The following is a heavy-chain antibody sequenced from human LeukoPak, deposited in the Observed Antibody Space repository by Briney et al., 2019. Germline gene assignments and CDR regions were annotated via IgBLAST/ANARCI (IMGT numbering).Heavy chain of an antibody. V-gene: IGHV3-48*04. CDR3: ARGKTGTPLFGY. CDR1: GFTFNTFN. CDR2: ISSSSSTI. D-gene: IGHD1-1*01. J-gene: IGHJ4*02. Sequence: GGSLRLSCAASGFTFNTFNMNWVRQAPGKGLEGVSYISSSSSTIYYADSVKGRFTISRDNAKNSLYLQMNSLRAEDTAVYYCARGKTGTPLFGYWGQGTLVTVSS.